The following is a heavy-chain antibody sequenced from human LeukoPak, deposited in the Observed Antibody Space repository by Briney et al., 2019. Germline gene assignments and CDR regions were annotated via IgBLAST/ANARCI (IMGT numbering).Heavy chain of an antibody. Sequence: GGSLRLSCAPSGFTFISYAITWVRQAPGTGLEWVSSISGSGATTYYADSVKGRFTISRDNFKSTVYLQMDSLRAEDTAIYYCAKKLYSSTWYSVDYWGQGTLVTVSS. J-gene: IGHJ4*02. CDR1: GFTFISYA. V-gene: IGHV3-23*01. CDR3: AKKLYSSTWYSVDY. D-gene: IGHD6-13*01. CDR2: ISGSGATT.